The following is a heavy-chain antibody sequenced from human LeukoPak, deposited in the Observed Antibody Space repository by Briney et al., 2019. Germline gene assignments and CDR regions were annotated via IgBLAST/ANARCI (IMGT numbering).Heavy chain of an antibody. CDR3: AKCMSGSGVCLNFDS. V-gene: IGHV3-23*01. J-gene: IGHJ4*02. D-gene: IGHD2-21*02. CDR1: GFTFTTYA. Sequence: PGGSLRLSCEASGFTFTTYAMSWVRQAPGKGLQWVSGISSGDRSTYYTDSVKGRFTISRDNSKNTLYLQINSLRAEDTAVYYCAKCMSGSGVCLNFDSWGQGILVTVSS. CDR2: ISSGDRST.